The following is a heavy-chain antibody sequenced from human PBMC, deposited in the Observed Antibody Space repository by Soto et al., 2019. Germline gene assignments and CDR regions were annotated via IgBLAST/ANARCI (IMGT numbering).Heavy chain of an antibody. V-gene: IGHV3-15*07. CDR3: TTDSYITVTPVRLDY. Sequence: GGPLRLSWAASDFTFSNAGINWVRQAPGKGLEWVGRVKSKTHGGTTDFAASVKGRFAISRDDSISMAFMRMNSLKIEDTAVYYCTTDSYITVTPVRLDYWGHGTLVTVSS. D-gene: IGHD4-4*01. CDR1: DFTFSNAG. J-gene: IGHJ4*01. CDR2: VKSKTHGGTT.